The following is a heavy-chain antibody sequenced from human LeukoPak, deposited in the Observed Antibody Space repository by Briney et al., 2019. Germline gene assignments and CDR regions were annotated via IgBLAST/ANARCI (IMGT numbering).Heavy chain of an antibody. D-gene: IGHD6-19*01. Sequence: GGSLRLSCAASGFTFNNARMSWVRQAPAKGLEWVGRIKSKADGGTADHAAPVKGRFTISRDDSKNTLHLQMNSLKSEDTAVYYCTTGGIAVTGTLDYWGQGTLVTVSS. V-gene: IGHV3-15*01. CDR2: IKSKADGGTA. CDR1: GFTFNNAR. CDR3: TTGGIAVTGTLDY. J-gene: IGHJ4*02.